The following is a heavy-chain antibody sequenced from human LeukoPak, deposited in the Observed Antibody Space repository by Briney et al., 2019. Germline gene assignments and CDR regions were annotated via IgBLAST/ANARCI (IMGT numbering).Heavy chain of an antibody. Sequence: PGGSLRLSCAVSGFTFSSYAMSWVRQAPGKGLEWVSTISGSGGSTYYADSVKGRFTISRDNSKSTLYLQMNSLRAEDTAVYYCAKVLAYYFDYWGQGTLVTVSS. J-gene: IGHJ4*02. CDR3: AKVLAYYFDY. CDR2: ISGSGGST. V-gene: IGHV3-23*01. CDR1: GFTFSSYA.